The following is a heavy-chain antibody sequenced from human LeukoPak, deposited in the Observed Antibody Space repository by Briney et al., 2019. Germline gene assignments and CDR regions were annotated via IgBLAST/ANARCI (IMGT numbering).Heavy chain of an antibody. D-gene: IGHD1-26*01. CDR1: GFTFSSYA. V-gene: IGHV3-23*01. CDR2: ISGSGGST. J-gene: IGHJ4*02. Sequence: PGGSLRLSCAASGFTFSSYAISWVRQAPGKGLEWVAAISGSGGSTYYADSVKGRFTISRDNSKNTLYLQMNSLRAEDTAVYYCAGSHYYPQKVGDYWGQGTLVTVSS. CDR3: AGSHYYPQKVGDY.